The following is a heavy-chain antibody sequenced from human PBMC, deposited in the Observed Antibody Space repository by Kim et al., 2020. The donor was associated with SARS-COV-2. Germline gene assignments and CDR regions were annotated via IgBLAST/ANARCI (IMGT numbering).Heavy chain of an antibody. CDR2: INHSGST. CDR3: ARGSYSSSWYGVRHWFDP. V-gene: IGHV4-34*01. CDR1: GGSFSGYY. D-gene: IGHD6-13*01. Sequence: SETLSLTCAVYGGSFSGYYWSWIRQPPGKGLEWIGEINHSGSTNYNPSLKSRVTISVDTSKNQFSLKLSSVTAADTALYYCARGSYSSSWYGVRHWFDPWGQGTLVTVSS. J-gene: IGHJ5*02.